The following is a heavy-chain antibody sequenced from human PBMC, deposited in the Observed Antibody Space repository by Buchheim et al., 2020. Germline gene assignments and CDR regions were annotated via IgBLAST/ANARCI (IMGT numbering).Heavy chain of an antibody. CDR2: LSRRPSGATS. CDR1: GLNFNDAW. CDR3: TTNPGTWGDH. J-gene: IGHJ4*02. D-gene: IGHD3-16*01. Sequence: EVQMVESGGALVKPGGSLRLSCAVSGLNFNDAWLNWVRQAPGKGLEWVGLLSRRPSGATSDYAAAVEGRFTISRDDSQATLYLKMDSLKSEDTGVYYCTTNPGTWGDHWGQGTL. V-gene: IGHV3-15*07.